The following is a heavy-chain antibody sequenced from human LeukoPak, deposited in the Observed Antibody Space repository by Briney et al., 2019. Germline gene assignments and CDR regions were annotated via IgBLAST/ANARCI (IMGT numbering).Heavy chain of an antibody. CDR2: ISSSSSYI. D-gene: IGHD3-10*01. CDR1: GFTFSRYW. V-gene: IGHV3-21*01. Sequence: GGSLRLSCAASGFTFSRYWMHWVRQAPGKGLEWVSSISSSSSYIYYADSVKGRFTISRDNAKNSLYLQMNSLRAEDTAVYYCARGGYYGSGRMRYWGQGTLVTVSS. CDR3: ARGGYYGSGRMRY. J-gene: IGHJ4*02.